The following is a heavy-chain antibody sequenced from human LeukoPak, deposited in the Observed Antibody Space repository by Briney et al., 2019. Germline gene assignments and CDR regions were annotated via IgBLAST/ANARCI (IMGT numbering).Heavy chain of an antibody. CDR2: ISYDGSNK. CDR3: AKDRFRGYSGYDSGGDY. J-gene: IGHJ4*02. CDR1: GFTFSSYG. Sequence: GGSLRLSCAASGFTFSSYGMHWVRQAPGKGLEWVAVISYDGSNKYYADSVKGRFTISRDNSKNTLYLQMKSLRPEDTAVYYCAKDRFRGYSGYDSGGDYWGQGTLDTVSS. D-gene: IGHD5-12*01. V-gene: IGHV3-30*18.